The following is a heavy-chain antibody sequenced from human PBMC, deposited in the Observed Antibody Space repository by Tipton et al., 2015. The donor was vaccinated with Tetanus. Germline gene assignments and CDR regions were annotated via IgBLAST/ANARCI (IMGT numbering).Heavy chain of an antibody. D-gene: IGHD2-15*01. CDR2: VSFSGRT. Sequence: TLSLTCTVSGGSVRSGDYSWNWIRQPPGKGLEWLTYVSFSGRTNTNYSLKSRITISQDKSKNQFSLRLTSVTAADTAVYYCVLAIDEFPKKGPLDYWGPGALAIFS. CDR3: VLAIDEFPKKGPLDY. CDR1: GGSVRSGDYS. V-gene: IGHV4-61*08. J-gene: IGHJ4*02.